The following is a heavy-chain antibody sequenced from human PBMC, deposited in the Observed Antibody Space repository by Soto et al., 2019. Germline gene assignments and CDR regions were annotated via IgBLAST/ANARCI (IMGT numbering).Heavy chain of an antibody. CDR2: IDYSGST. Sequence: SETLSLTCSVSGGSITNTDYYWNWIRQSPGKGLEWIGSIDYSGSTYYNPSLKSRVIISADTSKNLFSLKLRSVTAADTALYFCARDGPYYDGMDVWGEGTTVTVSS. CDR3: ARDGPYYDGMDV. CDR1: GGSITNTDYY. J-gene: IGHJ6*04. V-gene: IGHV4-30-4*01.